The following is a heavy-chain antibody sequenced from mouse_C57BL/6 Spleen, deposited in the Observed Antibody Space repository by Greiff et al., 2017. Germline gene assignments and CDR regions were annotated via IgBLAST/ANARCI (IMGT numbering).Heavy chain of an antibody. Sequence: EVHLVESGGGLVKPGGSLKLSCAASGFTFSDYGMHWVRQAPEKGLEWVAYISSGSSTIYYADTVKGRFTISRDNAKNTLFLQMTSLRSEDTAMYYCARLYDYDGYAMDYWGQGTSVTVSS. D-gene: IGHD2-4*01. CDR2: ISSGSSTI. J-gene: IGHJ4*01. CDR3: ARLYDYDGYAMDY. CDR1: GFTFSDYG. V-gene: IGHV5-17*01.